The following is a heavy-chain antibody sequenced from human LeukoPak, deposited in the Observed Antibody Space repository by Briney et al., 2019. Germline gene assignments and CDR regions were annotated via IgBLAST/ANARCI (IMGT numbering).Heavy chain of an antibody. CDR2: INWNGGST. D-gene: IGHD6-19*01. Sequence: SGGSLRLSCAASGFTFDDYGMSWVRQAPGKGLEWVSGINWNGGSTGYADSVKGRFTISRDNAKNSLYLQMNSLRAEDTALYYCARDKLAVAGDYYFDYWGQETLVTVSS. CDR3: ARDKLAVAGDYYFDY. CDR1: GFTFDDYG. V-gene: IGHV3-20*04. J-gene: IGHJ4*02.